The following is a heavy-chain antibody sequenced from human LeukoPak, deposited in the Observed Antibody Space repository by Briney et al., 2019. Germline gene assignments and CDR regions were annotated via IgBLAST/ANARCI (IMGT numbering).Heavy chain of an antibody. D-gene: IGHD6-13*01. CDR2: IYTSGST. CDR1: GGSISSGSYY. CDR3: ARDRIAAGVKHNWFDP. Sequence: SQTLSLTCTVSGGSISSGSYYWSWIRQPAGKGLGWIGRIYTSGSTNYNPSLKSRVTISVDTSKNQFSLKLSSVTAADTAVYYCARDRIAAGVKHNWFDPWGQGTLVTVSS. J-gene: IGHJ5*02. V-gene: IGHV4-61*02.